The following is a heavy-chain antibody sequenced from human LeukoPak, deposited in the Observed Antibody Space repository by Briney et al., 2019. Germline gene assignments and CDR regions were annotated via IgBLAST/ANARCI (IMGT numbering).Heavy chain of an antibody. D-gene: IGHD3-22*01. J-gene: IGHJ4*02. CDR2: IYSSGNT. CDR1: GGSINNYY. CDR3: ARDADVDSSGYFYSSFDY. V-gene: IGHV4-4*07. Sequence: PSETLSLTCTVSGGSINNYYWSWSRQPAGKGLEWIGRIYSSGNTKYNPSLETRVTMSVDTSKNQFSLKLSSVTAADTAVYYCARDADVDSSGYFYSSFDYWGLGTLVTVSA.